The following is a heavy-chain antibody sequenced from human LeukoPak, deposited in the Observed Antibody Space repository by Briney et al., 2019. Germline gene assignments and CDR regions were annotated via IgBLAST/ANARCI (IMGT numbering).Heavy chain of an antibody. CDR2: IRSKHYGGTA. CDR3: TRGLEGFTAYEDY. Sequence: GRPLTLPCTASGYSEGDYSASWARHAPGKGVEWVGFIRSKHYGGTADYDASVEGRFTISRDDSNNIAYLQMNSLNSEDTAGYYCTRGLEGFTAYEDYWGQGTLVTVSS. D-gene: IGHD5-12*01. J-gene: IGHJ4*02. V-gene: IGHV3-49*04. CDR1: GYSEGDYS.